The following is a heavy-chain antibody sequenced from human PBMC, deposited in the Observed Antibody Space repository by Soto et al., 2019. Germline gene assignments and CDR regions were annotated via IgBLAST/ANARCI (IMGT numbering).Heavy chain of an antibody. Sequence: QVQLVQSGAEVKKPGASVKVSCKASGYTFTGYYMHWVRQAHGQGLEWMGWINPNSGGTNYAQKFQGWVTMTRDTSTSTAYMELSRLRSDDTAVYYCARATIPYYYYGMDVWGQGTTVTVSS. V-gene: IGHV1-2*04. D-gene: IGHD3-9*01. J-gene: IGHJ6*02. CDR3: ARATIPYYYYGMDV. CDR1: GYTFTGYY. CDR2: INPNSGGT.